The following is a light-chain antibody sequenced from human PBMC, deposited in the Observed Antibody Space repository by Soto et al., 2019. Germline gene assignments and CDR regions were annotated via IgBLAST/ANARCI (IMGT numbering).Light chain of an antibody. CDR3: QQSYSTPKT. CDR1: QNIRSR. CDR2: AAS. Sequence: DFQMTQSPSTLSASVGDRVTITCRASQNIRSRLAWFQQKPGKAPNLLIYAASSLQSGVPSRFSGSGSGTDFTLTISSLQPEDFATYYCQQSYSTPKTFGQGTKVDIK. V-gene: IGKV1-39*01. J-gene: IGKJ1*01.